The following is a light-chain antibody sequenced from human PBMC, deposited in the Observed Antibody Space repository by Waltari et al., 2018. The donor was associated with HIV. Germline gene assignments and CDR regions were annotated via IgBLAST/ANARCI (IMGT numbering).Light chain of an antibody. Sequence: QSALTQPPSASGSPGQSVTISCTGTSSDIGGYKYVSWYQQHPDKAPKLMIYEVSKRRSAVPDSFSGSKSGSTASLTVSVLQAGDEANYYCYSYAGSNNWVFGGGTKLTVL. CDR2: EVS. CDR3: YSYAGSNNWV. J-gene: IGLJ3*02. CDR1: SSDIGGYKY. V-gene: IGLV2-8*01.